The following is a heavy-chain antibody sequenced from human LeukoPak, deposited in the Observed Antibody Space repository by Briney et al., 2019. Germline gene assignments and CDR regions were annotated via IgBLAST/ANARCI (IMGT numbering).Heavy chain of an antibody. D-gene: IGHD2-15*01. J-gene: IGHJ3*02. CDR1: GGSISSYY. Sequence: PSETLSLTCTVSGGSISSYYWSWIRQPPGKGLEWIGYIYYSGSTNYIPSLKSRVTISVDTSKNQFSLKLSSVTAADTAVYYCARAPAPADAFDIWGQGTMVTVSS. CDR2: IYYSGST. V-gene: IGHV4-59*01. CDR3: ARAPAPADAFDI.